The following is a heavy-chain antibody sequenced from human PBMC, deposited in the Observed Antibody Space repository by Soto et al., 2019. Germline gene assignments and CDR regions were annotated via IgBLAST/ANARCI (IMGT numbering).Heavy chain of an antibody. CDR1: GGSVTNSSYY. Sequence: SETLSRTCTVSGGSVTNSSYYWGWIRQSPGKGLEWTGSVYYRGRSYSKSSVKSRVTISVETSKNQLSLNFNFVTASDTDLYYCVSQRTRVLTQAYFDYWGPGALVTVYS. V-gene: IGHV4-39*01. D-gene: IGHD4-4*01. CDR2: VYYRGRS. CDR3: VSQRTRVLTQAYFDY. J-gene: IGHJ4*02.